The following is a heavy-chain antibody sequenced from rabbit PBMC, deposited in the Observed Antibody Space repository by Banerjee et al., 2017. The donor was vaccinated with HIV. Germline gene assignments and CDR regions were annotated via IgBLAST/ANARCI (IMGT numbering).Heavy chain of an antibody. V-gene: IGHV1S45*01. Sequence: QEQLEESGGDLVKPEGSLTLTCTASGFSFSSTYWTCWVRQAPGKGLEWIACIYAGSSGSTYYASWAKGRFTISKTSSTTVTLQMTSLTAADTATYFCARDDDDYFDLWGPGTLVTVS. D-gene: IGHD2-1*01. CDR3: ARDDDDYFDL. CDR2: IYAGSSGST. CDR1: GFSFSSTYW. J-gene: IGHJ4*01.